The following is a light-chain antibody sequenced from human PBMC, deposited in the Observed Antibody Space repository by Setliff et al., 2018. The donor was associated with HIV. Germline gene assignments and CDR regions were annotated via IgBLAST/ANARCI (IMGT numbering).Light chain of an antibody. CDR2: DVT. CDR1: SSDVGGYNY. V-gene: IGLV2-11*01. CDR3: CSYAGTYSYV. Sequence: QSVLTQPRSVSGSPGQSVTVSCTGSSSDVGGYNYVSWYQQHPRKAPKLILYDVTKRPSGVPDRFSGSKSGDTASLTISGLRSEDEADYYCCSYAGTYSYVFGTGTKVTVL. J-gene: IGLJ1*01.